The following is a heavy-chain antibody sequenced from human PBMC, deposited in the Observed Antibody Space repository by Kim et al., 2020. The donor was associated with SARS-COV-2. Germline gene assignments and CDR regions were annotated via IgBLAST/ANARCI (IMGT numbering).Heavy chain of an antibody. J-gene: IGHJ3*02. CDR3: ASPGSWDDKAFDI. Sequence: GGSLRLSCAASGFTFSSYAMHWVRQAPGKGLEWVAVISYDGSNKYYADSVKGRFTISRDNSKNTLYLQMNSLRAEDTAVYYCASPGSWDDKAFDIWGQGT. D-gene: IGHD6-13*01. CDR2: ISYDGSNK. CDR1: GFTFSSYA. V-gene: IGHV3-30-3*01.